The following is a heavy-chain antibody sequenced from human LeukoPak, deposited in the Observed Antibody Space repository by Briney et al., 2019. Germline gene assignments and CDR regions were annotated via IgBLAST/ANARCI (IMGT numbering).Heavy chain of an antibody. V-gene: IGHV1-69*04. CDR1: GGTFSSYA. Sequence: SVKVSCKASGGTFSSYAISWVRQAPGQGPEWMGRIIPILGIANYAQKFQGRVTITADKSTSTAYMELSSLRSEDTAVYYCARYYYDSSGYYPTHFDYWGQGTLVTVSS. CDR2: IIPILGIA. D-gene: IGHD3-22*01. CDR3: ARYYYDSSGYYPTHFDY. J-gene: IGHJ4*02.